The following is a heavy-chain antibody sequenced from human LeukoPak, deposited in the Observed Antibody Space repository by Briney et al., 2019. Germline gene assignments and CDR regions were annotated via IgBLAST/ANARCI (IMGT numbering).Heavy chain of an antibody. CDR1: GFTFSSYS. CDR3: ARAVVAAKLGSY. J-gene: IGHJ4*02. D-gene: IGHD2-15*01. CDR2: ISSGSDYI. V-gene: IGHV3-21*01. Sequence: PGGSLRLSCAASGFTFSSYSMNWVRQAPGKGLEWVSTISSGSDYIFYSDSVKGRFTISRDNAKNSLYLQMNSLRAEDTAVYYCARAVVAAKLGSYWGQGTLVTVSS.